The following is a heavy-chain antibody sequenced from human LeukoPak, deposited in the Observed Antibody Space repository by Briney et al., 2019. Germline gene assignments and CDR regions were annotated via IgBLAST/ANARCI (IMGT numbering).Heavy chain of an antibody. CDR1: GGTFSSYA. D-gene: IGHD3-9*01. J-gene: IGHJ4*02. CDR3: ARAADILTGYPLMN. CDR2: IIPILGIP. Sequence: GSSVKVSCKASGGTFSSYAISWVRQAPGQGLEWTGRIIPILGIPNYAQKFQGRVTIAADKSTSTVYMELSSLRSDDTAVYYCARAADILTGYPLMNWGQGTLVTVSS. V-gene: IGHV1-69*04.